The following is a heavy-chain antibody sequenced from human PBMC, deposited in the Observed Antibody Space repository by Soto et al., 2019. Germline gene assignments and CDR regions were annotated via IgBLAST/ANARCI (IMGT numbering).Heavy chain of an antibody. J-gene: IGHJ3*02. CDR2: IYYSGST. V-gene: IGHV4-31*03. CDR3: AREGLDSSGPKGAFDI. CDR1: GGSISSGGYY. D-gene: IGHD3-22*01. Sequence: QVQLQESGPGLVKPSQTLSLTCTVSGGSISSGGYYWSWIRQHPGKGLEWIGYIYYSGSTYYNPSLKCRVTISVDTSKNQFSLKLSSVTAADTAVYYCAREGLDSSGPKGAFDIWGQGTMVTVSS.